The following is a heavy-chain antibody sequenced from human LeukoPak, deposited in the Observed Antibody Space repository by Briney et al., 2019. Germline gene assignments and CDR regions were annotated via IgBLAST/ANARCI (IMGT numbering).Heavy chain of an antibody. CDR2: ISYDGSNK. Sequence: PGGSLRLSCAASGFTFSSYGMHWVRQAPGKGLEWVAVISYDGSNKYYADSVKGRFTISRDNSKNTLYLQMNSLRAEDTAVYYCAKTLDVAGDNFDYWGQGTLVTVSS. D-gene: IGHD1-14*01. CDR1: GFTFSSYG. CDR3: AKTLDVAGDNFDY. V-gene: IGHV3-30*18. J-gene: IGHJ4*02.